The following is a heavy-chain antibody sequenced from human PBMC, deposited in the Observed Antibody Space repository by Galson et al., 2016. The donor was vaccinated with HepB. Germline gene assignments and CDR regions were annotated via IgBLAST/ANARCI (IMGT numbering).Heavy chain of an antibody. V-gene: IGHV1-2*06. D-gene: IGHD5-18*01. CDR2: INPNSGGT. Sequence: SVKVSCKASGYTFTGYYLHWVRQAPGQGLEWMGRINPNSGGTDYAQKFQGRVTMTRDTSITTAYMELSRLRSDDTAVYYCARVDTAMVPQDAFDIWGQGTMVTVSS. J-gene: IGHJ3*02. CDR3: ARVDTAMVPQDAFDI. CDR1: GYTFTGYY.